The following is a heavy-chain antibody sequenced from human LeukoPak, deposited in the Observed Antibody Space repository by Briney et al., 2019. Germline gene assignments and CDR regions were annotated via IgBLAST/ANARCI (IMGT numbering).Heavy chain of an antibody. V-gene: IGHV3-53*05. D-gene: IGHD3-10*01. CDR3: AKDRSGKLWFGEPPLYYFDY. Sequence: GGSLRLSCAASGFTVSSNYMSWVRQAPGKGLEWVSVIYSGGSTYYADSVKGRFTISRDNSKNTLYLQMNSLRAEDTAVYYCAKDRSGKLWFGEPPLYYFDYWGQGTLVTVSS. CDR2: IYSGGST. CDR1: GFTVSSNY. J-gene: IGHJ4*02.